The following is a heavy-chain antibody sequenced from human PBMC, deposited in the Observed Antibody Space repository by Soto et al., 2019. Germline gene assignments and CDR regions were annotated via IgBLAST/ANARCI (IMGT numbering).Heavy chain of an antibody. Sequence: ASVKVSCKASGYTFTSYYMHWVRQAPGQGLEWMGIINPSGGSTSYAQKFQGRVTMTRDTSTSTVYMELSSLRSEDTAVYYCARDAVRITIFGVVPKVYYYYGMDVWGQGTTVTAP. D-gene: IGHD3-3*01. CDR3: ARDAVRITIFGVVPKVYYYYGMDV. J-gene: IGHJ6*02. CDR2: INPSGGST. V-gene: IGHV1-46*01. CDR1: GYTFTSYY.